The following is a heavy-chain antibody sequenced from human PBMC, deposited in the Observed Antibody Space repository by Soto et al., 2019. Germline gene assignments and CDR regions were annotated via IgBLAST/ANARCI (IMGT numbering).Heavy chain of an antibody. Sequence: GGSLRLSCAASGFTFGTYAMSWVRQAPGKGLEWVSYISSGGTTIYYADSVKGRFTISRDNAKNSLDLQMNSLRADDTAIYYCARALDFWSGYLSDWGQGTLVTVSS. D-gene: IGHD3-3*01. CDR1: GFTFGTYA. V-gene: IGHV3-48*03. CDR2: ISSGGTTI. CDR3: ARALDFWSGYLSD. J-gene: IGHJ4*02.